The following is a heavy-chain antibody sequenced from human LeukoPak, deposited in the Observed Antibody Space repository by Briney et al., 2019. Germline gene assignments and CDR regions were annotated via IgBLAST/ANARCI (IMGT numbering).Heavy chain of an antibody. CDR1: GYTFTSYG. CDR2: VSAYNGNT. V-gene: IGHV1-18*01. J-gene: IGHJ4*02. CDR3: ERDPRYYGSGSSQDY. Sequence: ASVKVSCKASGYTFTSYGISWVRQAPGQGLEWMGWVSAYNGNTNYAQKLQGRVTMTTDTSTSTAYMELRSLRSDDTAVYYCERDPRYYGSGSSQDYWGQGTLVTVSS. D-gene: IGHD3-10*01.